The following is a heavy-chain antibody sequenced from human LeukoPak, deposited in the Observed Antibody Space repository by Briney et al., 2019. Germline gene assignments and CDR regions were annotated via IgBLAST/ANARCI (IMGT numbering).Heavy chain of an antibody. V-gene: IGHV4-30-4*01. D-gene: IGHD3-22*01. Sequence: SETLSLTCTVSGGSVSSGDYYWSWIRQPPGKGLEWIGYFYYSESTYYNPSLKSRVTISVDTSKNQFSLKLSSVTAADTAVYYCARPYYYDSRIDPWGQGTLVTVSS. CDR2: FYYSEST. CDR1: GGSVSSGDYY. CDR3: ARPYYYDSRIDP. J-gene: IGHJ5*02.